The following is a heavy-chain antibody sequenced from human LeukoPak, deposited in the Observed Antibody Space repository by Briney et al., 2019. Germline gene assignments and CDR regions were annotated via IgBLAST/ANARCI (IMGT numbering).Heavy chain of an antibody. V-gene: IGHV5-51*01. CDR2: IYPRDSDT. Sequence: GESLKISCKGSGXVFTSFWIAWVRQMPGKGLKCMGIIYPRDSDTTYSPSFQGQVTISADKSISTAYLQLSSLKASDTAMYYCARSLRLGDPGYIDYWGQGTLVTVSS. D-gene: IGHD3-16*01. CDR1: GXVFTSFW. CDR3: ARSLRLGDPGYIDY. J-gene: IGHJ4*02.